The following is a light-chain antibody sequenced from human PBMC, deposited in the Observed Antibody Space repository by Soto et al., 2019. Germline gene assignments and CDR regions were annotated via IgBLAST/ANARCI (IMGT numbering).Light chain of an antibody. CDR3: AAWDDSLSGRYV. CDR1: SSNNGSNY. V-gene: IGLV1-47*01. Sequence: QSVLIQPPSESGTPGQRATISCSGSSSNNGSNYVYWYQQLPGTAPKLLIYRNNQRSSGVPDRFSGSKSVTSASLAISGLRSEDEADYYCAAWDDSLSGRYVFGTGTKVTVL. J-gene: IGLJ1*01. CDR2: RNN.